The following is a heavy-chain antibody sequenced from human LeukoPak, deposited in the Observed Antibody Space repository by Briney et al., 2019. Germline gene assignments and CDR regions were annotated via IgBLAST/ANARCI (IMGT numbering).Heavy chain of an antibody. Sequence: SQTLSLTCTVSGGSISSGGYYWSWIRQHPGKGLEWIGYIYYSGSTYYNPSLKSRVAISVDTSKNQFSLKLSSVTAADTAVYYCARHTYYYGSSGYYTSYYFDYWGQGTLVTVSS. D-gene: IGHD3-22*01. J-gene: IGHJ4*02. CDR2: IYYSGST. CDR3: ARHTYYYGSSGYYTSYYFDY. CDR1: GGSISSGGYY. V-gene: IGHV4-31*03.